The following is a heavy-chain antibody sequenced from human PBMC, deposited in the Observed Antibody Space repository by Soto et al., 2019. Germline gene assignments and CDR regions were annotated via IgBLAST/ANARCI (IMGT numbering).Heavy chain of an antibody. CDR1: GASISSGGHS. J-gene: IGHJ4*02. D-gene: IGHD4-4*01. V-gene: IGHV4-30-2*01. CDR3: ARALGSNSDY. Sequence: QLQLQESGSGLVKPSQTLSLTCAVSGASISSGGHSWSWVRQPPGKGLEWVGYIYHSGSTYYNPSLRSRVIISVDRSKNQFSMKLSSVTAADTAVYYCARALGSNSDYWGQGTLVTVSS. CDR2: IYHSGST.